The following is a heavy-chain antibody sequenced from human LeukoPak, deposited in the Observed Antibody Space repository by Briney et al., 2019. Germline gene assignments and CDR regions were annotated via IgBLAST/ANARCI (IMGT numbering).Heavy chain of an antibody. CDR3: ARFRIVGATSDAFDI. CDR1: GFTFSSYS. CDR2: ISSSSSYI. J-gene: IGHJ3*02. V-gene: IGHV3-21*01. Sequence: PGGSLRLSCAASGFTFSSYSMNWVRQAPGKGLEWVSSISSSSSYIYYAGSVKGRFTISRDNAKNSLYLQMNSLRAEDTAVYYCARFRIVGATSDAFDIWGQGTMVTVSS. D-gene: IGHD1-26*01.